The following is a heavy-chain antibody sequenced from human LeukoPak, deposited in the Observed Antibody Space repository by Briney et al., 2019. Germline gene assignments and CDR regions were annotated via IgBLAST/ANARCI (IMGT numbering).Heavy chain of an antibody. Sequence: ASVKVSCNASGHTFTSYGISWVRQAPGQGLEWMGWISAYNGNTNYAQKLQGRVTMTTDTSTSTAYMELRSLRSDDTAVYYCARDKRFHGSGYYYGEDYSGQGTLVTVSS. CDR2: ISAYNGNT. V-gene: IGHV1-18*01. CDR3: ARDKRFHGSGYYYGEDY. CDR1: GHTFTSYG. J-gene: IGHJ4*02. D-gene: IGHD3-22*01.